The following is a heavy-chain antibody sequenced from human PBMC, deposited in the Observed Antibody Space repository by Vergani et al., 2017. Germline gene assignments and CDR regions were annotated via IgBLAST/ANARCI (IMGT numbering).Heavy chain of an antibody. V-gene: IGHV4-61*02. CDR2: IYTSGST. D-gene: IGHD3-10*01. CDR1: GGSISSGSYY. CDR3: ARRMTMVRGVIIDAFDI. Sequence: QVQLQESGPGLVKPSQTLSLTCTVSGGSISSGSYYWSWIRQPAGKGLEWIGRIYTSGSTNYNPSLKSRVTISVDTSKNQFSLKLSSVTAADTAVYYCARRMTMVRGVIIDAFDIWGQGTMVTVSS. J-gene: IGHJ3*02.